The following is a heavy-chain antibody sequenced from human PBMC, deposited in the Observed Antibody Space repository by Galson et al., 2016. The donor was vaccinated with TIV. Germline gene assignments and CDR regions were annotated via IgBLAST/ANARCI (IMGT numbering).Heavy chain of an antibody. D-gene: IGHD1-26*01. CDR2: ISYDESDK. V-gene: IGHV3-30-3*01. Sequence: SLRLSCAASGFMFSYYNMHWVRQAPGKGLEWVAVISYDESDKYYADSVKGRFTISRDNFKNTLYLQINSLRAEDSAVYYCARDVHEFSGNYHVVYWGQGTLVTVSS. CDR1: GFMFSYYN. J-gene: IGHJ4*02. CDR3: ARDVHEFSGNYHVVY.